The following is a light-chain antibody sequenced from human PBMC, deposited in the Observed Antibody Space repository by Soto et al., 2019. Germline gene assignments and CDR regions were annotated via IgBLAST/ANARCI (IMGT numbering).Light chain of an antibody. CDR3: SSYTSSRAYV. CDR2: DVD. Sequence: QSALTQPRSVSGSPGQSVTISCTGISSDVGGYNYVSWYQQHPGKAPKLIIYDVDKRPSGVPDRFSGSKSGNTASLTISGLQAEDEADYYCSSYTSSRAYVFGIGTKLTVL. CDR1: SSDVGGYNY. J-gene: IGLJ1*01. V-gene: IGLV2-11*01.